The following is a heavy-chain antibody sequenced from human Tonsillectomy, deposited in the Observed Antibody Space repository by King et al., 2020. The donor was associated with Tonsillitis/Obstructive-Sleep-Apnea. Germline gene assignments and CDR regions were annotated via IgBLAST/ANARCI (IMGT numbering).Heavy chain of an antibody. D-gene: IGHD6-13*01. CDR3: ARPGGGSSWRHPFDY. V-gene: IGHV3-48*03. CDR2: ISSSGSTI. CDR1: GFTFSSYE. J-gene: IGHJ4*02. Sequence: VQLVEPGGGLVQPGGSLRLSCAASGFTFSSYEMNWVRQAPGKGLEWVSYISSSGSTIYYADSVKGRFTISRDNAKNSLYLQMNSLRAADTAVYFCARPGGGSSWRHPFDYWGQGTLVTVSS.